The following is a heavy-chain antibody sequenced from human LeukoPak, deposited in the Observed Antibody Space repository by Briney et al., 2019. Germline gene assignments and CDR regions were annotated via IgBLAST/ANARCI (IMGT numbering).Heavy chain of an antibody. J-gene: IGHJ4*02. D-gene: IGHD6-6*01. Sequence: ASVKVSCKASGCTFTSYDINWLRQATGQGPEWMGWMNPNSGATGYAQKFQGRVTMTRSTSINTAYMELSSLRPEDTAVYYCVRTAGRTFDYWGQGTLVTVSS. V-gene: IGHV1-8*01. CDR3: VRTAGRTFDY. CDR2: MNPNSGAT. CDR1: GCTFTSYD.